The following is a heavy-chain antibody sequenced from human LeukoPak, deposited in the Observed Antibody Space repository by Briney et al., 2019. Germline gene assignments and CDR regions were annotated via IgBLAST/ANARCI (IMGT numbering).Heavy chain of an antibody. Sequence: QASETLSLTCAVYGGSFSGYYWSWIRQPPGKGLEWIGEINHSGSTNYNPSLKSRVTISVDRSKNQFSLKLSSVTAADTAVYYCARALKGWFDPWGQGTLVTVSS. J-gene: IGHJ5*02. CDR2: INHSGST. CDR1: GGSFSGYY. V-gene: IGHV4-34*01. CDR3: ARALKGWFDP.